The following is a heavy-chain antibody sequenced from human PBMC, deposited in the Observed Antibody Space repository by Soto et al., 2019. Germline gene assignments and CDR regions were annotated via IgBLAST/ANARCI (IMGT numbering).Heavy chain of an antibody. CDR2: IYYSGST. D-gene: IGHD3-22*01. CDR3: ARRTYYYDSSGYANFDY. J-gene: IGHJ4*02. CDR1: GGSISSSSYY. Sequence: PSETLSLTCTVSGGSISSSSYYWGWIRQPPGKGLEWIGSIYYSGSTYYNPSLKSRVTISVDTSKNQFSLKLSSVTAADTAVYYCARRTYYYDSSGYANFDYWGQGTLVTVSS. V-gene: IGHV4-39*01.